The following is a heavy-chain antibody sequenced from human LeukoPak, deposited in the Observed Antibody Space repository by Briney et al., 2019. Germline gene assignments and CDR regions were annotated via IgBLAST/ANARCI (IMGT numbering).Heavy chain of an antibody. Sequence: SVKVSCKASGGTFSSYEISWVRQAPGQGLEWMGGIIPMFGTAKYAQKFQGRVTITADKSTSTAYMELSSLRSEDTAVYYCASGTTDIVVVPATLRNYYFDYWGQGTLVTVSS. CDR3: ASGTTDIVVVPATLRNYYFDY. V-gene: IGHV1-69*06. CDR2: IIPMFGTA. D-gene: IGHD2-2*01. CDR1: GGTFSSYE. J-gene: IGHJ4*02.